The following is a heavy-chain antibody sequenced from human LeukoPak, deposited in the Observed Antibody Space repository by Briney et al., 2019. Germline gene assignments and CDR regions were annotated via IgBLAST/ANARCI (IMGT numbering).Heavy chain of an antibody. CDR3: ARRGYYDSSGLDY. D-gene: IGHD3-22*01. Sequence: GASLKISCKGSGSSFTSYWIGWVRRMPGKGLEWMGIIYPGDSDTRYSPSFQGQVTISADKSISTAYLQWNSLKASDTAMYYCARRGYYDSSGLDYWGQGTLVTVSS. J-gene: IGHJ4*02. CDR2: IYPGDSDT. CDR1: GSSFTSYW. V-gene: IGHV5-51*01.